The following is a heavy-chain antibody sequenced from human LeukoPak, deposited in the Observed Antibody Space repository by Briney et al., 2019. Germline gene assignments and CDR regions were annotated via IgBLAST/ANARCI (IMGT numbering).Heavy chain of an antibody. Sequence: GGSLRLSCAASGFTFSSYNINWVRQAPGKGLEWVSSISSSSSYIYYAHSVKGRFTISRDNAKNSLYLQMNSLRAEDTAVYYCERDRGVGATPYYFDYWGQGTLVTVSS. CDR1: GFTFSSYN. CDR3: ERDRGVGATPYYFDY. CDR2: ISSSSSYI. V-gene: IGHV3-21*01. J-gene: IGHJ4*02. D-gene: IGHD1-26*01.